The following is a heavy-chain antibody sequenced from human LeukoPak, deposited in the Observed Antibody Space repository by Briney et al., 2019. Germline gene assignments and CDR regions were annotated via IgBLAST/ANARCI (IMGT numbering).Heavy chain of an antibody. J-gene: IGHJ6*03. CDR3: ARGGASSTSLVRNFYYMDV. D-gene: IGHD2-2*01. Sequence: SETLSLTCAVYGGSFSGYYWSWIRQPPGKGLEWIGEINHSGSTNYNPSLKSRVTISVDTSKNQFSLKLSSVTAADTAVYYCARGGASSTSLVRNFYYMDVWGKGTTVIVSS. CDR1: GGSFSGYY. CDR2: INHSGST. V-gene: IGHV4-34*01.